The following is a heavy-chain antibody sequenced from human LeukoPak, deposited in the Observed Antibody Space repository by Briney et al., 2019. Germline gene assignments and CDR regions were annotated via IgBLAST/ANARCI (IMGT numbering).Heavy chain of an antibody. CDR1: GYSISSGYD. J-gene: IGHJ4*02. CDR2: LYYSEST. Sequence: PSETLSLTCIVSGYSISSGYDWAWIRQPAGKGLEWIGSLYYSESTYSNPSLKSRVTISADTSMNQFSLKLSSVTAADTAVYYCARGVADSSGYYGEDFWGQGTLVTVSS. CDR3: ARGVADSSGYYGEDF. V-gene: IGHV4-38-2*02. D-gene: IGHD3-22*01.